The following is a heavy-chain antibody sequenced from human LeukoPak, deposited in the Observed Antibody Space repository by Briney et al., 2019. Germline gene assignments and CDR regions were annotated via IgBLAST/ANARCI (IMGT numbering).Heavy chain of an antibody. CDR1: GFTFSSYS. V-gene: IGHV3-48*04. CDR2: ISSSGSTI. J-gene: IGHJ6*02. CDR3: ARAGIAEYDYYGMDV. Sequence: GGSLRLSCAASGFTFSSYSMNWVRQAPGKGLEWVSYISSSGSTIYYADSVKGRFTISRDNAKNSLYLQMNSLRAEDTAVYYCARAGIAEYDYYGMDVWGQGTTVTVSS. D-gene: IGHD6-13*01.